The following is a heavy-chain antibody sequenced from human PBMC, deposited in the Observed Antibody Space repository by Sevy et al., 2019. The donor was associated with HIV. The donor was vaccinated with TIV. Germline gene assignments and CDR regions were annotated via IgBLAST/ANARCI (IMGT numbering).Heavy chain of an antibody. V-gene: IGHV3-23*01. J-gene: IGHJ4*02. CDR2: LSFGCGKI. CDR3: AREGCTKPHDY. Sequence: GGSLRLSCAASGFDFSIYSMSWVRQAPGKGLEWVSTLSFGCGKINYADSVKGRFTISRDNSKSSVYPQMNNMRVEDTAVYYCAREGCTKPHDYWGQRTLVTVSS. CDR1: GFDFSIYS. D-gene: IGHD2-8*01.